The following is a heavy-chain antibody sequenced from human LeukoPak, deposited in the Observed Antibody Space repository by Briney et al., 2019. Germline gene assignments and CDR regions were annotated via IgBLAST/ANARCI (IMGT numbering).Heavy chain of an antibody. D-gene: IGHD3-16*02. CDR3: ARDEGAFGGIIVPRD. J-gene: IGHJ4*02. V-gene: IGHV3-30*03. CDR2: TSYDGSNN. Sequence: GGPLIFSCAAAGFIFSNYGGHWGRQAPGKGLWGGVVTSYDGSNNYYADSVKVRFTISRDTSYITLYLQMHCLRAKYTALYFCARDEGAFGGIIVPRDWGQGTLVTVSS. CDR1: GFIFSNYG.